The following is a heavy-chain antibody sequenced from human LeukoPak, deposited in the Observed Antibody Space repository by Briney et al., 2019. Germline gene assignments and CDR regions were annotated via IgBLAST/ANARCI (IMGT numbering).Heavy chain of an antibody. D-gene: IGHD3-16*02. Sequence: SETLSLTCAVSGYSISSGYYCGWIRQPPGKGLEWIGSIYHSGSTYYNPSLKSRVTISVDTSKNQFSLKLSSVTAADTAVYYCARRLVVLQGFDYWGQGSLVTVSS. V-gene: IGHV4-38-2*01. CDR2: IYHSGST. CDR3: ARRLVVLQGFDY. CDR1: GYSISSGYY. J-gene: IGHJ4*02.